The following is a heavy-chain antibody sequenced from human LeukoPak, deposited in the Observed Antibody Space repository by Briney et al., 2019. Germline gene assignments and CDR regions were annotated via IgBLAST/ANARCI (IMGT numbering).Heavy chain of an antibody. V-gene: IGHV3-23*01. J-gene: IGHJ4*02. CDR3: AKDARRSDGWYFFDH. CDR1: GFAFSCQA. CDR2: ISDSGDTT. Sequence: GGSLRLSCAASGFAFSCQAMGWVRQAPGKGLEWVSVISDSGDTTYYADSVKARFTISRDNSKNTLYLQMNSLRPEDTAIYYCAKDARRSDGWYFFDHWGQGALVTVSS. D-gene: IGHD6-19*01.